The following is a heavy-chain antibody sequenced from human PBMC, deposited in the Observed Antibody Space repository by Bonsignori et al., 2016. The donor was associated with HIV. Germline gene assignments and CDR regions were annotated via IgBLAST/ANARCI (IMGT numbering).Heavy chain of an antibody. V-gene: IGHV1-8*03. D-gene: IGHD3-16*01. J-gene: IGHJ4*02. CDR1: GYTFTRHD. CDR3: ARATRAFGAPYFES. Sequence: QVHLVQSGAEVKKPGASVKVSCKTSGYTFTRHDINWVRQAPGQGLEWMGWMNPNSGNTGYAQKFHGRVTITRNTSISTEYMELKNLRSEDTAVYYCARATRAFGAPYFESWGQG. CDR2: MNPNSGNT.